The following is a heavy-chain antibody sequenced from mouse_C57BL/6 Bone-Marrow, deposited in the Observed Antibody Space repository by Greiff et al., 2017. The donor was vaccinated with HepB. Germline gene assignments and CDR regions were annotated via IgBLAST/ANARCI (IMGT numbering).Heavy chain of an antibody. J-gene: IGHJ3*01. V-gene: IGHV14-4*01. Sequence: EVKLQESGAELVRPGASVKLSCTASGFNIKDDYMHWVKQRPEQGLEWIGWIDPENGDTEYASKFQGKATITADTSSNTAYLQLSSLTSEDTAVYYCTTRDYGSSWGFAYWGQGTLVTVSA. CDR2: IDPENGDT. CDR1: GFNIKDDY. CDR3: TTRDYGSSWGFAY. D-gene: IGHD1-1*01.